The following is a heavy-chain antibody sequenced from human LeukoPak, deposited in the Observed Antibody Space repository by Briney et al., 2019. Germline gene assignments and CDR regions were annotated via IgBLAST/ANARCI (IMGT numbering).Heavy chain of an antibody. D-gene: IGHD3-16*02. CDR3: ARDPSYDYVWGSYRHLIGFDY. Sequence: SETLSLTCTVSGYSISSGYYWGWIRQPPGKGLEWIGSIYHSGSTYYNPSLKSRVTISVDTSKNQFSLKLSSVTAADTAVYYCARDPSYDYVWGSYRHLIGFDYWGQGTLVTVSS. J-gene: IGHJ4*02. CDR2: IYHSGST. V-gene: IGHV4-38-2*02. CDR1: GYSISSGYY.